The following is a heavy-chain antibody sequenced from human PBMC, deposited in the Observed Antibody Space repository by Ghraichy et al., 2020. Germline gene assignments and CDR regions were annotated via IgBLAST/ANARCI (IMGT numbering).Heavy chain of an antibody. J-gene: IGHJ3*01. V-gene: IGHV3-74*01. CDR3: SREAGAGGISYVSDV. CDR2: IDHDGSVT. CDR1: GFTFITHW. Sequence: GGSLRLSCTASGFTFITHWMHWVRQAPGKGLVWVSHIDHDGSVTTYADSVKGRFTISRDNAKNTLYLQMNSLRVEDTAVYYCSREAGAGGISYVSDVWGHGTKGAVSS. D-gene: IGHD6-6*01.